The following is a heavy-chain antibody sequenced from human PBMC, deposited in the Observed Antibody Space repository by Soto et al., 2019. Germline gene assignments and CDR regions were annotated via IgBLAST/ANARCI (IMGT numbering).Heavy chain of an antibody. CDR1: GGSISSGGYY. CDR3: ARSIVLAAAGTGWFDP. CDR2: IYYSGST. Sequence: QVQLQESGPGLVKPSQTLPLTCTVSGGSISSGGYYWSWIRQHPGKGLEWIGYIYYSGSTYYNPSLKSRVTISVDTSKNQFSLKLSSVTAADTAVYYCARSIVLAAAGTGWFDPWGQGTLVTVSS. J-gene: IGHJ5*02. V-gene: IGHV4-31*03. D-gene: IGHD6-13*01.